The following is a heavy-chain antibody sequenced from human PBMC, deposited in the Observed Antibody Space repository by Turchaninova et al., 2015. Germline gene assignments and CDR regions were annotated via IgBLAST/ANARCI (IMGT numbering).Heavy chain of an antibody. Sequence: QITLTESGPTLVNPTQTPPPTRPFSGFSLNTSGGGVGWNRQPPGKALEWPALIYWDDDKPYSPSLKSRLTISKDTSTNQVVLTMTNMDPVDTATYYCAHRPMGGAFDIWGQGTMVTVSS. CDR3: AHRPMGGAFDI. CDR2: IYWDDDK. V-gene: IGHV2-5*02. D-gene: IGHD3-10*01. J-gene: IGHJ3*02. CDR1: GFSLNTSGGG.